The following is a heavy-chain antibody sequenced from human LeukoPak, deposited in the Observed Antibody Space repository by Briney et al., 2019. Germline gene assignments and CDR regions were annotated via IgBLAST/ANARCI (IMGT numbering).Heavy chain of an antibody. CDR2: IYSGGST. CDR1: GFTLSRHD. CDR3: ARGFYTSNYGMDV. Sequence: GGSLRLSCVVSGFTLSRHDMSWVRQAPGKGLEWVSVIYSGGSTYYADSVKGRFTISRHNSKNTLYLQMNSLRAEDTAVYYCARGFYTSNYGMDVWGQGTTVTVSS. D-gene: IGHD2-2*02. J-gene: IGHJ6*02. V-gene: IGHV3-53*04.